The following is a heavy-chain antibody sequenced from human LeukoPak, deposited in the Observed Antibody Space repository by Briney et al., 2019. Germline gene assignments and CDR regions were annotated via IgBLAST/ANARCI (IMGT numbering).Heavy chain of an antibody. CDR3: ARDYFDI. Sequence: PSETLSLTCTVSDYSISSGYYWGWIRQPPGKGLEWIGSIYHSGGTYYNPSLKSRVTISVDTSKNQFSLNLSSVTAADTAVYYCARDYFDIWGQGTMVTVSS. J-gene: IGHJ3*02. CDR1: DYSISSGYY. CDR2: IYHSGGT. V-gene: IGHV4-38-2*02.